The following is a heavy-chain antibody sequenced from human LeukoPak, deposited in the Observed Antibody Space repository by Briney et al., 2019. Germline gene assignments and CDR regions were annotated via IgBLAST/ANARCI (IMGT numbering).Heavy chain of an antibody. Sequence: PSETLSLTCTVSGGSISSYYWSWIRQPPGKGLEWIGYIYYSGSTNYNPSLKSRVTISVDTSKNQFSLKLSSVTAADTAVYYCARVKAGYCSGGSCSRLFDYWGQGTLVTVSS. V-gene: IGHV4-59*01. J-gene: IGHJ4*02. CDR1: GGSISSYY. D-gene: IGHD2-15*01. CDR2: IYYSGST. CDR3: ARVKAGYCSGGSCSRLFDY.